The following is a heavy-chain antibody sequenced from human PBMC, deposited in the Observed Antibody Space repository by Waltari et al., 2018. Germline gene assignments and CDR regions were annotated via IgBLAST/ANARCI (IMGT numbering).Heavy chain of an antibody. D-gene: IGHD6-13*01. V-gene: IGHV4-38-2*02. CDR2: IYHSGST. CDR3: ARVQLGIAAAGTWFDP. J-gene: IGHJ5*02. Sequence: QVQLQESGPGLVKPSETLSLTCTVSGYSISSGYYWGWIRQPPGKGLEWSGSIYHSGSTYYNPSLKSRVTISVDTSKNQFSLKLSSVTAADTAVYYCARVQLGIAAAGTWFDPWGQGTLVTVSS. CDR1: GYSISSGYY.